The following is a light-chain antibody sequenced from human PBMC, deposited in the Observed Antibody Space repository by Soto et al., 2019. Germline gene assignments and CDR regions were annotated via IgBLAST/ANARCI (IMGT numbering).Light chain of an antibody. Sequence: EIVLTQSPGTLSLSPGERATLSCRASQSVTSTYLAWYQQKPGQAPRLLFYGASSRATGIPDRFSGSGSGTDFTLTISRLEPEDFALYYCQQYGSSPLTFGGGTKVDNK. J-gene: IGKJ4*01. CDR2: GAS. CDR1: QSVTSTY. V-gene: IGKV3-20*01. CDR3: QQYGSSPLT.